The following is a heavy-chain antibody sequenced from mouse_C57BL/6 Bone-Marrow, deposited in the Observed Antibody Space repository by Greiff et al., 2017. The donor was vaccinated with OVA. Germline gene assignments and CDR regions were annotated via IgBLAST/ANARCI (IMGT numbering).Heavy chain of an antibody. J-gene: IGHJ1*03. CDR2: IHPNSGST. D-gene: IGHD2-3*01. CDR3: ARYAGYYWYFDV. V-gene: IGHV1-64*01. Sequence: QVQLKQPGAELVKPGASVKLSCKASGYTFTSYWMHWVKQRPGQGLEWIGMIHPNSGSTNYNEKFKSKATLTVDKSSSTAYMQLSSLTSEDSAVYYCARYAGYYWYFDVWGTGTTVTVSS. CDR1: GYTFTSYW.